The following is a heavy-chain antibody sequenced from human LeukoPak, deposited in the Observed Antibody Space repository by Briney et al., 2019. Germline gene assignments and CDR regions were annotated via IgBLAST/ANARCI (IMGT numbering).Heavy chain of an antibody. Sequence: ASVKVSCKVSGYTLTELSMHWVRQAPGKGLEWMGGFDPEDGETIYAQKFQGRVTVTEDTSTDTAYMELSSLRSEDTAVYYCATDRIAVAGGYYYGMDVWGQGTTVTVSS. J-gene: IGHJ6*02. CDR1: GYTLTELS. V-gene: IGHV1-24*01. CDR3: ATDRIAVAGGYYYGMDV. CDR2: FDPEDGET. D-gene: IGHD6-19*01.